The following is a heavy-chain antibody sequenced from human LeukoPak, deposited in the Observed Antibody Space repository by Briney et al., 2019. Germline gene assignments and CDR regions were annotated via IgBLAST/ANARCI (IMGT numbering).Heavy chain of an antibody. Sequence: GGSLRLSCAASGFTFSSYGMHWVRQAPGKGLEWVANINEDGSDNNFVDSVKGRFTISRDNAENSLYLQMNSLRAEDTAVYYCAELGITMIGGVWGKGTTVTISS. D-gene: IGHD3-10*02. V-gene: IGHV3-7*01. CDR1: GFTFSSYG. CDR3: AELGITMIGGV. J-gene: IGHJ6*04. CDR2: INEDGSDN.